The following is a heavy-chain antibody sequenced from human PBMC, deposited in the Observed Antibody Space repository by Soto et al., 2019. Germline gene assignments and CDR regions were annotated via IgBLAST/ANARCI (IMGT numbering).Heavy chain of an antibody. CDR3: ARALTRAYGSFFDY. D-gene: IGHD4-17*01. V-gene: IGHV1-3*01. CDR2: INAGNGNT. CDR1: GYTFTSYA. J-gene: IGHJ4*02. Sequence: GASVKVSCKASGYTFTSYAMHWVRQAPGQRLEWMGWINAGNGNTKYSQKFQGRVTITRDTSASTAYMELSSLRSEDTAVYYCARALTRAYGSFFDYWGQGTLVTVSS.